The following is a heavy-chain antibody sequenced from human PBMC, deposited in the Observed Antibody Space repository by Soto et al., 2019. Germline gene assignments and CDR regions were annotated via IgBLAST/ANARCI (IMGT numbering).Heavy chain of an antibody. Sequence: GGSLIHSYASSGAPFSSYIMEWVRQAPGKGLEWVSTISSSSSYIYYADSVKGRFTISRDNAKNSLYLQMNSLRDEDTAVYYCARGRVGTAYFDYWGQGMVVTVSA. D-gene: IGHD2-21*02. CDR2: ISSSSSYI. V-gene: IGHV3-21*01. CDR3: ARGRVGTAYFDY. J-gene: IGHJ4*02. CDR1: GAPFSSYI.